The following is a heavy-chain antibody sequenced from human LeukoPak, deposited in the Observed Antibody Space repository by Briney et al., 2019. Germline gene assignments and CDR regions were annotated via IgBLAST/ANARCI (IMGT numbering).Heavy chain of an antibody. V-gene: IGHV4-39*01. J-gene: IGHJ3*02. CDR1: GVSISSSNSY. CDR2: IYYSGST. CDR3: AGPTDAFDI. Sequence: SETLSLTCTVSGVSISSSNSYWGWIRQPPGKGLEWIGSIYYSGSTYYNPSLKSRVTISVDTSKNQFSLKLSSVTAADTAVYYCAGPTDAFDIWGQGTMVTVSS.